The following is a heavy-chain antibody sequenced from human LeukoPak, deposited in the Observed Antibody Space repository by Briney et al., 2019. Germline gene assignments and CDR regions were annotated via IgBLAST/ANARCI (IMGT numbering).Heavy chain of an antibody. CDR3: ARLPTGYPNWFDP. D-gene: IGHD3-9*01. J-gene: IGHJ5*02. CDR1: GGSISSSSYY. V-gene: IGHV4-39*01. CDR2: INYGGSGST. Sequence: SETLSLTCTVSGGSISSSSYYWGWIRQPPGKGLEWIGNINYGGSGSTYYNPSLKSRVTISVDTSRSQFSLKLNSVTAADTAAYYRARLPTGYPNWFDPWGQGTLVTVSS.